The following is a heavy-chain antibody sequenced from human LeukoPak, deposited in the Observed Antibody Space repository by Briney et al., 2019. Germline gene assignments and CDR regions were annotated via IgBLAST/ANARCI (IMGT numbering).Heavy chain of an antibody. CDR2: INPNSGDR. V-gene: IGHV1-2*02. D-gene: IGHD2-2*02. Sequence: ASVKVSCKASGYTFTGYYMHWVRRAPGQGLEWMGWINPNSGDRNYAQKFQARVTMTRDTSISTAYMELSGLRSDDTAVYYCARDLTLQAPAAIVYYFDYWGQGTLVTVSS. CDR1: GYTFTGYY. CDR3: ARDLTLQAPAAIVYYFDY. J-gene: IGHJ4*02.